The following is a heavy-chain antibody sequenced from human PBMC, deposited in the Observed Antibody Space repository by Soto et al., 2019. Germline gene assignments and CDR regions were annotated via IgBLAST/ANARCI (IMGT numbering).Heavy chain of an antibody. CDR2: INPKSGGT. Sequence: ASVRLSWKASGSIFTHGDIHLVLQATGQGLEWLGRINPKSGGTSTAQKFQGWVTMTTDTSISTASMELTRLTSDDTAIYYCARGDSTDCSNGVCSFFYNHDMDVWGQGTTVT. CDR1: GSIFTHGD. V-gene: IGHV1-2*04. CDR3: ARGDSTDCSNGVCSFFYNHDMDV. D-gene: IGHD2-8*01. J-gene: IGHJ6*02.